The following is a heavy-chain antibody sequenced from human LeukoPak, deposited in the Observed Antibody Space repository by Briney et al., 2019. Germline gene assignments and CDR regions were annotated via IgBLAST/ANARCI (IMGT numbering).Heavy chain of an antibody. J-gene: IGHJ4*02. Sequence: SQTLSLTCTVSGGSISSYYWSWIRQPPGKGLEWIGYIYYSGSTNYNPSLKSRVTISVDTSKNQFSLKLSSVTAADTAVYYCARGKSKDTAKGPFDYWGQGTLVTVSS. V-gene: IGHV4-59*01. CDR2: IYYSGST. CDR3: ARGKSKDTAKGPFDY. CDR1: GGSISSYY. D-gene: IGHD5-18*01.